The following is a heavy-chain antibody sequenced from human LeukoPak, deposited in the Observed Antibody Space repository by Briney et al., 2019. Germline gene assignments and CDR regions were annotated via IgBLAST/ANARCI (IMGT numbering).Heavy chain of an antibody. J-gene: IGHJ1*01. V-gene: IGHV3-11*01. CDR3: ATNLIGAGEYFRQ. CDR1: GLRFSDYY. D-gene: IGHD2/OR15-2a*01. CDR2: INSGGDIM. Sequence: PGGSLRLSCAASGLRFSDYYVSWIRQAPGKGLQWVSYINSGGDIMHYADSVKGRFTSSRDNAKNSGYLEMNSLGAEDTAVYYCATNLIGAGEYFRQWGQGTLVTVSS.